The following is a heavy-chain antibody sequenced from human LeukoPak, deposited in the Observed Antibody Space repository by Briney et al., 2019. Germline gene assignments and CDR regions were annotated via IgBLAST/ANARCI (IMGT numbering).Heavy chain of an antibody. Sequence: GGSLRLSCAASGFTFSSYGMHWVRQAPGKGLEWVAFIRYDGSNKYYADSVKGRFTISRDNSKNTLYLQMNSLRAEDTAVYYCAKVTFSSGDHFDCWGQGTLDTVSS. D-gene: IGHD3-22*01. CDR2: IRYDGSNK. V-gene: IGHV3-30*02. CDR1: GFTFSSYG. J-gene: IGHJ4*02. CDR3: AKVTFSSGDHFDC.